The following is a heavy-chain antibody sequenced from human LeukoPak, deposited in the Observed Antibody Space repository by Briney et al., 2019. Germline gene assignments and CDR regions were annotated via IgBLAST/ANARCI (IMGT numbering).Heavy chain of an antibody. CDR2: ISYDGSNK. CDR1: GFTFSSYA. J-gene: IGHJ4*02. Sequence: LTGGSLRLSCAASGFTFSSYAMHWVRQAPGKGLEWVAVISYDGSNKYYADSVKGRFTISRDNSKNTLYLQMNSLRAEDTAVYYCARARYSGSYYSLFDYWGQGTLVTVSS. D-gene: IGHD1-26*01. CDR3: ARARYSGSYYSLFDY. V-gene: IGHV3-30-3*01.